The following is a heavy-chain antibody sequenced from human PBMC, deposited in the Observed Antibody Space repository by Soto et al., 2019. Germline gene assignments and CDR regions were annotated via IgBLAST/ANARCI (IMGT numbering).Heavy chain of an antibody. V-gene: IGHV1-8*01. Sequence: QVQLVQSGAEVKKPGASVKVSCKASGYTFTSYDINWVRQATGQGLEWMGWMNPNSGNTGYAQKFQGRVTMTRDTSMSTAYMDLSSRRSEDAAVYCWAREKGGAVDYWGQGPLVTVSS. CDR3: AREKGGAVDY. J-gene: IGHJ4*02. CDR2: MNPNSGNT. CDR1: GYTFTSYD. D-gene: IGHD1-26*01.